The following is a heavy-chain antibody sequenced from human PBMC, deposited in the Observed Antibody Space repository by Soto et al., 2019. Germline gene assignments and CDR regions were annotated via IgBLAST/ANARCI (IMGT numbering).Heavy chain of an antibody. J-gene: IGHJ4*02. CDR2: INHSGST. Sequence: SETLSLTCAVYGGSFSGYYWSWIRQPPGKGLEWIGEINHSGSTNYNPSLKSRVTISVDTSKNQFSLKLSSVTAADTAVYYCARTSGDSSSWQPLYYFDYWGQGTLVTVSS. D-gene: IGHD6-13*01. CDR3: ARTSGDSSSWQPLYYFDY. CDR1: GGSFSGYY. V-gene: IGHV4-34*01.